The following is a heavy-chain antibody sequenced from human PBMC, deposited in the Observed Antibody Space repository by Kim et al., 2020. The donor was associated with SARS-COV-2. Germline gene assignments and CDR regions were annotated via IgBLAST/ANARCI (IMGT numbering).Heavy chain of an antibody. V-gene: IGHV1-3*01. CDR2: IDADNGNT. CDR3: SRNEDY. CDR1: GYTFTSYA. Sequence: APVKVSCKASGYTFTSYAFHWVRQAPGQRLEWMGWIDADNGNTKYSQKFQGRVTITRDTSARTAYMELSSLRSEDTAVYYCSRNEDYWGQGTLVTVSS. J-gene: IGHJ4*02.